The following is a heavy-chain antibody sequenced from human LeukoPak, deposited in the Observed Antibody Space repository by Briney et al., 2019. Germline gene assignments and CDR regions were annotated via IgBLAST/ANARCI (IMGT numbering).Heavy chain of an antibody. V-gene: IGHV3-21*05. D-gene: IGHD3-9*01. CDR2: ISSSSSYI. Sequence: PGGSLRLSCAASGFTFSSYEMNWVRQAPGKGLEWVSYISSSSSYIYYADSLKGRFTISRDNAKNSLYLQMNSLRAEDTAVYYCARDWYDNSDAFDIWGQGTMVTVSS. CDR1: GFTFSSYE. CDR3: ARDWYDNSDAFDI. J-gene: IGHJ3*02.